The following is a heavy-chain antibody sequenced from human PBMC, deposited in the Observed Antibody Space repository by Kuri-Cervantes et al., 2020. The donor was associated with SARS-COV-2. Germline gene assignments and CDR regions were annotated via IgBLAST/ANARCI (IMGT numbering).Heavy chain of an antibody. D-gene: IGHD6-19*01. CDR1: GFILSDYA. CDR2: IGYDGSRK. Sequence: GGSLRLSCEASGFILSDYAMDWVRQAPGKGLEWVAAIGYDGSRKHYSDSLKGRFTISRDNSQNTVYLQMSTLRDDDTAVYYCAKEGSSGWYGGDWGQGALVTVSS. J-gene: IGHJ4*02. V-gene: IGHV3-30*04. CDR3: AKEGSSGWYGGD.